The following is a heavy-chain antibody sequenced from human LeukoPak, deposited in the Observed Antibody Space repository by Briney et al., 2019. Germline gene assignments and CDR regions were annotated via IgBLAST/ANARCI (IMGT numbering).Heavy chain of an antibody. CDR1: GFTFSSYG. V-gene: IGHV3-33*06. CDR3: AKDIADSSGQNHGSFDY. J-gene: IGHJ4*02. CDR2: IWYDGSNK. D-gene: IGHD3-22*01. Sequence: GGSLRLSCAASGFTFSSYGMHWVRQAPGKGLEWVAVIWYDGSNKYYADSVKGRFTISRDNSKNTLYLQMNSLRAEDTAVYYCAKDIADSSGQNHGSFDYWGQGTLVTVSS.